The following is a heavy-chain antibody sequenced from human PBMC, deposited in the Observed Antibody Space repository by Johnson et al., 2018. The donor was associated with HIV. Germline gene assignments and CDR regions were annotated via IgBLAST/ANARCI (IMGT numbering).Heavy chain of an antibody. CDR1: GFTFSTYG. V-gene: IGHV3-30*19. Sequence: QVQLVESGGGVVQPGRSLRLSCAASGFTFSTYGMHWVRQAPGKGLEWVAVILYDGNNKYYADSVKGRFTISRDNAKNSLYLQMNSLRAEDTAVYYCARGGYSTILDAFDSWGQGTMVTVSS. CDR3: ARGGYSTILDAFDS. D-gene: IGHD6-13*01. CDR2: ILYDGNNK. J-gene: IGHJ3*02.